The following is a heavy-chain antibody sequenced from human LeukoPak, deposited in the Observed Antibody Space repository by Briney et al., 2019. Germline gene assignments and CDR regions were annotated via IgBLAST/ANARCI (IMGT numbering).Heavy chain of an antibody. D-gene: IGHD6-13*01. Sequence: GASVKVSCKASGYTFTGYYMHWVRQAPGQGLEWMGWINPNGGGTNYAQKFQGRVTMTRDTSISTAYMELSRLRSDDTAVYYCARPISSSWFFWFDPWGKGTLVTVSS. J-gene: IGHJ5*02. CDR2: INPNGGGT. CDR1: GYTFTGYY. V-gene: IGHV1-2*02. CDR3: ARPISSSWFFWFDP.